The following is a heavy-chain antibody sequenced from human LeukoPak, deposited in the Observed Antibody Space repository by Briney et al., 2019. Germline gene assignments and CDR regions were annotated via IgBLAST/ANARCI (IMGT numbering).Heavy chain of an antibody. CDR3: ARDSGERIFDY. Sequence: PSETLSLTCTVSGGSISSGGYFWSWIRQHPGKGLEWIGYIYYSGSTYYNPSLKSRVTISVDTSKNQFSLKLSSVTAADTAVYYCARDSGERIFDYWGQGTLVTVSS. J-gene: IGHJ4*02. CDR2: IYYSGST. CDR1: GGSISSGGYF. V-gene: IGHV4-31*03. D-gene: IGHD2/OR15-2a*01.